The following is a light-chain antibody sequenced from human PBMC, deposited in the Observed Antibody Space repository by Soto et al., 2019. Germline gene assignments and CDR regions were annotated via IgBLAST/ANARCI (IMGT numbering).Light chain of an antibody. Sequence: QSALTQPASVSGSPGQSITISCTGTSSDVGGYNYVAWYQQHPGKSPKLLIYEVINRPSGVSNRFSGSKSGNTASLTISGLQAEDEADYYCNSFTSFNTWVFGGGTKLTVL. V-gene: IGLV2-14*01. CDR2: EVI. J-gene: IGLJ3*02. CDR1: SSDVGGYNY. CDR3: NSFTSFNTWV.